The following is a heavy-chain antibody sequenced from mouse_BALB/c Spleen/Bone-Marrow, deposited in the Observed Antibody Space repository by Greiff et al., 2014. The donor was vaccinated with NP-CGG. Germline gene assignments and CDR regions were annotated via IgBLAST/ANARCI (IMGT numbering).Heavy chain of an antibody. J-gene: IGHJ2*01. CDR2: VNPNIGGT. V-gene: IGHV1-22*01. D-gene: IGHD2-3*01. Sequence: EVQLVESGPELVKPGASVKISCKTSGYTFTDYTLHGVKQSHGKSLEWIGGVNPNIGGTSYNQKFKGKASLTVNKSSTTAYMELRSLTSEDSAVYYCARGRWYYWGQGTTLTVSS. CDR1: GYTFTDYT. CDR3: ARGRWYY.